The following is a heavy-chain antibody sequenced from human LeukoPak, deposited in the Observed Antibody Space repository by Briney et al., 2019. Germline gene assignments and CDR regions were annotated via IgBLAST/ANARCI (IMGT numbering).Heavy chain of an antibody. Sequence: SETLSLTXTVSGGSISSGSYYWSWIRQPAGKGLEWIGRIYTSGSTNYNPSLKSRVTISVDTSKNQFSLKLSSVTAADTAVYYCARTLGIAVAGPAGYFQHWGQGTLVTVSS. V-gene: IGHV4-61*02. J-gene: IGHJ1*01. CDR3: ARTLGIAVAGPAGYFQH. CDR2: IYTSGST. D-gene: IGHD6-19*01. CDR1: GGSISSGSYY.